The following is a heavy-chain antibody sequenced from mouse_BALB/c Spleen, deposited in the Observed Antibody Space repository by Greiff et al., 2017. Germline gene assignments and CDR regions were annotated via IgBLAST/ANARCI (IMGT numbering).Heavy chain of an antibody. CDR3: ARGTGTDYAMDY. CDR2: ISNLAYSI. J-gene: IGHJ4*01. V-gene: IGHV5-15*02. D-gene: IGHD4-1*01. CDR1: GFTFSDYG. Sequence: EVQLVESGGGLVQPGGSLKLSCAASGFTFSDYGMAWVRQAPGKGPEWVAFISNLAYSIYYADTVTGRFTISRENAKNTLYLEMSSLRSEDTAMYYCARGTGTDYAMDYWGQGTSVTVSS.